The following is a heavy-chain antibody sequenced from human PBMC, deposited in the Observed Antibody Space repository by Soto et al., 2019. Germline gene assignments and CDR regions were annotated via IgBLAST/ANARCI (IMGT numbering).Heavy chain of an antibody. CDR2: VYYNENT. D-gene: IGHD3-10*01. CDR1: GGSISSFAYY. Sequence: SETLSLTCSVSGGSISSFAYYWCWIRQPPGKGLEWIGTVYYNENTYYNPSLKSRVTISVDTAKNQFSLNLRSVTAADTAIYFCARRERYYGSPGWFDPWGQGTLVTVS. J-gene: IGHJ5*02. V-gene: IGHV4-39*01. CDR3: ARRERYYGSPGWFDP.